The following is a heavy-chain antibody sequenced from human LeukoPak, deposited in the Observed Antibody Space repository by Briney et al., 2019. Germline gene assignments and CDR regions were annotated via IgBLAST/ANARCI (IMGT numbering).Heavy chain of an antibody. D-gene: IGHD6-6*01. V-gene: IGHV4-4*07. CDR2: IYTSGST. CDR3: ASHPYSSSSIWFDP. Sequence: PSETLSLTCTVSGGFISSYYWSWIRQPAGKGLEWIGRIYTSGSTNYNPSLKSRVTMSVDTSKNQFFPKLSSVTAADTAVYYCASHPYSSSSIWFDPWGQGTLVTVSS. CDR1: GGFISSYY. J-gene: IGHJ5*02.